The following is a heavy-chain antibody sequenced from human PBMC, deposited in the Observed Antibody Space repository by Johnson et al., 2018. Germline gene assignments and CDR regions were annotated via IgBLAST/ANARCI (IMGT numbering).Heavy chain of an antibody. D-gene: IGHD6-25*01. CDR3: AGHPIAASPPYYYGMDV. CDR2: IYYSGST. CDR1: GGSISSSSYY. Sequence: QVQLQESGPGLVKPSETLSLTCTVSGGSISSSSYYWGWIRQPPGKGLEWIGSIYYSGSTYYNPSLKSRVTISVDTSKNQVSLKLSSVTAADTAVYYCAGHPIAASPPYYYGMDVWGQGTTVTVSS. J-gene: IGHJ6*02. V-gene: IGHV4-39*01.